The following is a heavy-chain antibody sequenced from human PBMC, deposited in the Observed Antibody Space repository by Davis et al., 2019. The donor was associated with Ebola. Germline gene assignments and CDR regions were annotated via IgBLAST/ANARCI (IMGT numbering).Heavy chain of an antibody. CDR1: GGSISSYY. V-gene: IGHV4-59*08. Sequence: SETLSLTCTVPGGSISSYYWSWIRQPPGKGLEWIGYIYYSGSTNYNPSLKSRVTISVDTSKNQFSLKLSSVTAADTAVYYCARVYYYGMDVWGQGTTVTVS. CDR2: IYYSGST. CDR3: ARVYYYGMDV. J-gene: IGHJ6*02.